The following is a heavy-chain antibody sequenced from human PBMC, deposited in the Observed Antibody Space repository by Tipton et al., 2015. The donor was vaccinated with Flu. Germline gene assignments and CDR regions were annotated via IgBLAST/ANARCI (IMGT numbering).Heavy chain of an antibody. CDR1: GAPVRGGIYS. V-gene: IGHV4-30-2*01. CDR3: ARESPPDY. J-gene: IGHJ4*02. Sequence: LRLSCAVSGAPVRGGIYSWNWIRQPPGKGLEWIGSISHTGTYYKPSLRTRAAISADRSKNQFSLELTSVTAADTAVYYCARESPPDYWGQGILVTASS. CDR2: ISHTGT.